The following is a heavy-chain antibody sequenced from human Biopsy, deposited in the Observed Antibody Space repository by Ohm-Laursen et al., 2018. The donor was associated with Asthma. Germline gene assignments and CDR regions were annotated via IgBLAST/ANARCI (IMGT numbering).Heavy chain of an antibody. Sequence: SVKVSCKTPGYTFNSAGITWVRQAPGQGLEWMGWIGVYNGNTKVAQKLQDRVTMITDTSTSTAYMELRSLRSDGTAVYFCARAVDYSHYYGIDVWGQGTTVTVS. CDR2: IGVYNGNT. J-gene: IGHJ6*02. CDR1: GYTFNSAG. D-gene: IGHD3-10*01. V-gene: IGHV1-18*01. CDR3: ARAVDYSHYYGIDV.